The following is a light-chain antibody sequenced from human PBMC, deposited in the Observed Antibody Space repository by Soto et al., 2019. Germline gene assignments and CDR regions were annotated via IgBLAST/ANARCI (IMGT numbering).Light chain of an antibody. CDR3: SSYTHNLTDV. V-gene: IGLV2-14*01. CDR1: SSDIGAYNY. CDR2: DVS. J-gene: IGLJ1*01. Sequence: QSVLTQPASVSGSPGQSITISCTGTSSDIGAYNYVSWYRQHPGKAPKLMIYDVSNRPSGVSNRFSGSKSGNTASLTISGLQAEDEADYYCSSYTHNLTDVFGTGTKVTVL.